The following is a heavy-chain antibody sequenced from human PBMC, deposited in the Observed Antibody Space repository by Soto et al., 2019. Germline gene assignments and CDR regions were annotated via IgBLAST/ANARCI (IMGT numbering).Heavy chain of an antibody. CDR3: ARAYCSSTSCYFAY. D-gene: IGHD2-2*01. Sequence: VKVSCKASGYTFTSYGIGWVRQAPGQGLEWMGWISAYNGNTNYAQKLQGRVTMTTDTSTSTAYMELRSLRSDDTAVYYCARAYCSSTSCYFAYWGQGTLVTVSS. CDR1: GYTFTSYG. J-gene: IGHJ4*02. V-gene: IGHV1-18*01. CDR2: ISAYNGNT.